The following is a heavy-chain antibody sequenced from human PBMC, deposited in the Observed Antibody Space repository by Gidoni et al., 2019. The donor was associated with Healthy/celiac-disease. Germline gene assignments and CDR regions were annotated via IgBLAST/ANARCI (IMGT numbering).Heavy chain of an antibody. D-gene: IGHD3-9*01. CDR2: IYYSGST. CDR1: GGSISSGDYY. V-gene: IGHV4-30-4*01. J-gene: IGHJ4*02. CDR3: ARTNYDILTGFCAFDY. Sequence: QVQLQESGPGLVKPSQTLSLTCTVAGGSISSGDYYWSWIRQPPGKGLEWIGYIYYSGSTYYNPSLKSRVTISVDTSKNQFSLKLSSVTAADTAVYYCARTNYDILTGFCAFDYWGQGTLVTVSS.